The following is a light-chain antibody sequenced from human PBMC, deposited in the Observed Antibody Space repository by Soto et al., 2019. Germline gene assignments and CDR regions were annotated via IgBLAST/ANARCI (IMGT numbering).Light chain of an antibody. CDR1: QSISNNY. CDR3: HQRYNWPRVT. V-gene: IGKV3D-20*02. J-gene: IGKJ5*01. Sequence: IVLPQSPGTLSLSPGERASLSCRASQSISNNYLAWYQQTPGQAPRLLIYGASNRATGIPARFSGSGSGTDFTLTITSLEPEDFAVYFCHQRYNWPRVTFGQGTRLEIK. CDR2: GAS.